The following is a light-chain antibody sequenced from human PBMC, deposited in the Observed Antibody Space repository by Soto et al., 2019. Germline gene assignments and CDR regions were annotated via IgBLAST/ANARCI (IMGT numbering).Light chain of an antibody. V-gene: IGKV1-5*01. J-gene: IGKJ1*01. Sequence: DIQMTQSPSTLSASVGDRVTMTCRASQSIGSWLAWYQHKPGRAPKLLIFDGARLESGVPSRFSGSGSGTEFTFTISSLQPEDFATYYCQQYSSNSAFGPGTKVEIK. CDR2: DGA. CDR3: QQYSSNSA. CDR1: QSIGSW.